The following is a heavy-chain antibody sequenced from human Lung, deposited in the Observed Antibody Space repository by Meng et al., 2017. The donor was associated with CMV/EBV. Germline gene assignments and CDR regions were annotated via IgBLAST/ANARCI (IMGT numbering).Heavy chain of an antibody. D-gene: IGHD2-21*02. V-gene: IGHV4-4*03. J-gene: IGHJ4*02. Sequence: SGPGLGHPPGPRSLTCAFSGGSLSSRNWWSCVRQPPGKGLEWIGEIYHSGSTNYNPSLKSRVTISVDESKNQFSLRLSSVTAADTAVYYCARVGAYCGGDRYHPRWGQGTLVTVSS. CDR3: ARVGAYCGGDRYHPR. CDR1: GGSLSSRNW. CDR2: IYHSGST.